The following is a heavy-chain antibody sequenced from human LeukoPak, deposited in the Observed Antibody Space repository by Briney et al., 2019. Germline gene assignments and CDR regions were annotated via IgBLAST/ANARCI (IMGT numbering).Heavy chain of an antibody. J-gene: IGHJ5*02. D-gene: IGHD5-18*01. CDR1: GFPFNTYS. V-gene: IGHV3-33*08. CDR3: ARDDVDTAMVT. CDR2: IWYDGSNK. Sequence: GGSLRLSCTASGFPFNTYSMSWVRQAPGKGLEWVAVIWYDGSNKYYADSVKGRLTISRDNSKNTLYLQMNSLRAEDTAVYYCARDDVDTAMVTWGQGTLVTVSS.